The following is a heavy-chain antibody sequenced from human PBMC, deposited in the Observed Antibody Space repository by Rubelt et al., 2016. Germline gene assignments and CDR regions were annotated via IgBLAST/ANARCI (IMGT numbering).Heavy chain of an antibody. Sequence: PGGSLRLSCAASGFTFSTYGMTWVRQAPGKGLEWVSAISGSGGSTYYADSVKGRFTISRDNSKNTLYLQMNSLRAEDTAVYYCARALPQWEIFSWGQGTLITVSS. J-gene: IGHJ5*02. CDR3: ARALPQWEIFS. D-gene: IGHD1-26*01. V-gene: IGHV3-23*01. CDR1: GFTFSTYG. CDR2: ISGSGGST.